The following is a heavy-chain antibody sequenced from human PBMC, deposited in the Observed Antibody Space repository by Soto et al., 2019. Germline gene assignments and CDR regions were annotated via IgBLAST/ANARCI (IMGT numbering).Heavy chain of an antibody. V-gene: IGHV4-34*01. J-gene: IGHJ6*03. CDR1: GGSFSGYY. CDR3: ARGGMTTVTLVRPRSMDV. CDR2: INHSGST. D-gene: IGHD4-4*01. Sequence: SETLSLTCAVYGGSFSGYYWSWIRQPPGKGLEWIGEINHSGSTNYNPSLKSRVTISVDTSKNQFSLKLSSVTAADTAVYYCARGGMTTVTLVRPRSMDVWGKGTTVTVSS.